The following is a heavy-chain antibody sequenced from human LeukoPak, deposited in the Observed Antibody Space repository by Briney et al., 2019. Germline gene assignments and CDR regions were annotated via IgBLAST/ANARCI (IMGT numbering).Heavy chain of an antibody. J-gene: IGHJ4*02. Sequence: GGSLRLSCAASGFTFSSYVMYWVRQAPGKGLEYVSSISSNGGSTYYANSVKGRFTISRDNSKNTLYLQMGSLRAEDMAVYYCAKGGQSKYDSSGYLNCFDYWGQGTLVTVSS. D-gene: IGHD3-22*01. CDR2: ISSNGGST. CDR1: GFTFSSYV. CDR3: AKGGQSKYDSSGYLNCFDY. V-gene: IGHV3-64*01.